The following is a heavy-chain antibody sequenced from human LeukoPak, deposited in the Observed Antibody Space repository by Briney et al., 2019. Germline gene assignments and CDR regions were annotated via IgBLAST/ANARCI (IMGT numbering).Heavy chain of an antibody. Sequence: GGSLRLSCAASGFTFSTYTMNWVRQAPGKGLEWVSSISSSSSSTYHADSVKGRFTISRDNAKNSLYLQLNSLRVEDTAVYYCARDGMGSGYDFDYWGQGTLVTVSS. CDR2: ISSSSSST. CDR3: ARDGMGSGYDFDY. V-gene: IGHV3-21*01. J-gene: IGHJ4*02. D-gene: IGHD5-12*01. CDR1: GFTFSTYT.